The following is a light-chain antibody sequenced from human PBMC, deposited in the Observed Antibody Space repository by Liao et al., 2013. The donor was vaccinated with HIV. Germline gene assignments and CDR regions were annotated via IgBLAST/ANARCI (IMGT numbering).Light chain of an antibody. CDR3: QVWEPNSDRVL. J-gene: IGLJ2*01. CDR1: ELGRKY. CDR2: QDN. V-gene: IGLV3-1*01. Sequence: SYELRQPPSVSVSPGQTATISCSGHELGRKYVCWYQQKAGQSPVLVLYQDNKRPSGIPERFSGSNSGDTATLTISRVEAGDEADYYCQVWEPNSDRVLFGGGTKLTVL.